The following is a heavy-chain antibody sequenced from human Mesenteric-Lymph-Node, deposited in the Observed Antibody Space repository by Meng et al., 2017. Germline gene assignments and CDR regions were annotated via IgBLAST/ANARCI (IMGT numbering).Heavy chain of an antibody. CDR1: GFTFGDYA. CDR2: IRSKNNGGTT. D-gene: IGHD2-21*02. V-gene: IGHV3-49*03. Sequence: GESLKISCTASGFTFGDYAMSWFRQAPGKGLEWVGFIRSKNNGGTTEYAASVKGRFTISRDDSKSIAYLQLDSLKTEDTAVYYCSRGWMSSCIGDCYLFWGQGALVTVSS. J-gene: IGHJ1*01. CDR3: SRGWMSSCIGDCYLF.